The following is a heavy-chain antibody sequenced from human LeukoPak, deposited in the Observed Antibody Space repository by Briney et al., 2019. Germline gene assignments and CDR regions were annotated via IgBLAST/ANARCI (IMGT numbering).Heavy chain of an antibody. Sequence: GESLKISCKGSGYSFTTYWIAWVRQMPGKGLEWMGIIYPGDSDTRYSPSFQGQVTISADKSISTAYLQWSSLKASDTAMYFCARLLVNSSSSYYYMDVWGKGTTVTVSS. J-gene: IGHJ6*03. CDR1: GYSFTTYW. D-gene: IGHD6-6*01. CDR3: ARLLVNSSSSYYYMDV. CDR2: IYPGDSDT. V-gene: IGHV5-51*01.